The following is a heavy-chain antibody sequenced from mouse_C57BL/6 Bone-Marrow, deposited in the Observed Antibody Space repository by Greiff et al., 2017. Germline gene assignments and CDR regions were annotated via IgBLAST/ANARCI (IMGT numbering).Heavy chain of an antibody. CDR3: ARRFYVYYFDD. J-gene: IGHJ4*01. D-gene: IGHD1-1*01. Sequence: QVQLQQPGPELVKPGASVSMSCKASGYSFTNYRINWVKQSPGQGLAWIGVIYPDDGPTNYNEKFKSKATLTVDPSSRTAYMLLISRTSEDSAVYYCARRFYVYYFDDGGQGTTVTVSS. CDR1: GYSFTNYR. CDR2: IYPDDGPT. V-gene: IGHV1-55*01.